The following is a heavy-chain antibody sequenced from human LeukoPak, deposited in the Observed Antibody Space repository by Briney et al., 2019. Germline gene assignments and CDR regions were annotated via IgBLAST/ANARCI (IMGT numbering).Heavy chain of an antibody. CDR2: VNPNSGGT. Sequence: ASVKVSCKASRYTFTGYYMHWVRQAPGQGLEWMGWVNPNSGGTNYAQKFQGRVTMTRDTSISTAYMELSRLRSDDTAVYYCALLTMVRGVITRPRYYMDVWGKGTTVTISS. J-gene: IGHJ6*03. CDR3: ALLTMVRGVITRPRYYMDV. D-gene: IGHD3-10*01. CDR1: RYTFTGYY. V-gene: IGHV1-2*02.